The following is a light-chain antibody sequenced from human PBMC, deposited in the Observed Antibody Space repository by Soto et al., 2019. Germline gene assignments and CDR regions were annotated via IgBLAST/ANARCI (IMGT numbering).Light chain of an antibody. CDR2: GAS. J-gene: IGKJ1*01. V-gene: IGKV3-15*01. CDR1: QGISSD. Sequence: EIVMTQSPATLSVSPGERATLSCRASQGISSDLAWYQQKPGQAPRLLIFGASTGAPGISGRFSGSGSGTEFTLTIISLRSEDFAFYYCQQYNNWPRTFGQGTKVDIK. CDR3: QQYNNWPRT.